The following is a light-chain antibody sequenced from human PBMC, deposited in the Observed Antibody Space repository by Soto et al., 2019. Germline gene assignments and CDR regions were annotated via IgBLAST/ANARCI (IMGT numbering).Light chain of an antibody. J-gene: IGKJ1*01. CDR3: QHFNSWPLL. CDR2: GAS. Sequence: EIVLTQSPGTLSLSPGERATLSCRASQSVRNNYLAWYQQKPGQAPRLLIYGASNRATGIPDRFSGSGSGTEFTLTISSLQSEDFAVYYCQHFNSWPLLFGQGTKVDIK. CDR1: QSVRNNY. V-gene: IGKV3-20*01.